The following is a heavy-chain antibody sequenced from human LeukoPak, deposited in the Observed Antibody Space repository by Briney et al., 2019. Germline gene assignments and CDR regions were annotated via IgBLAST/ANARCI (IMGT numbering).Heavy chain of an antibody. CDR1: GFTVSSNY. CDR2: IYSGGST. D-gene: IGHD6-6*01. J-gene: IGHJ5*02. CDR3: ARVRRYSSSTRGGHWFDP. Sequence: PGGSLRLSCAASGFTVSSNYMSWVRQAPGKGLEWVSVIYSGGSTYYADSVKGRFTISRDNSKNTLYLQINSLRAEDTAVYYCARVRRYSSSTRGGHWFDPWGQGTLVTVSS. V-gene: IGHV3-66*01.